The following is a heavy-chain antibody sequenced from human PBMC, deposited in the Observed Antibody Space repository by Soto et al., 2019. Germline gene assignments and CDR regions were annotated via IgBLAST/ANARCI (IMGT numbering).Heavy chain of an antibody. D-gene: IGHD6-19*01. CDR1: GFTFSTYA. CDR3: YSSGW. Sequence: QVQLVESGGGVVQTGRSLRLSCTASGFTFSTYAMHWVRQAPGKGLEWVAVISNDGGSKYYADSVKGRFTISRDNSKNTMYLQMNSLRAEDTAVYYGYSSGWWGQGTLVTVSS. V-gene: IGHV3-30*03. J-gene: IGHJ4*02. CDR2: ISNDGGSK.